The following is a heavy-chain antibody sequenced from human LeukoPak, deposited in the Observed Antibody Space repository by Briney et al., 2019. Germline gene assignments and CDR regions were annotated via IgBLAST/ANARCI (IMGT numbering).Heavy chain of an antibody. J-gene: IGHJ6*03. V-gene: IGHV4-61*01. CDR1: GGSIGSGSYY. CDR3: ARGEGSSSSEYYYYYMDV. D-gene: IGHD6-6*01. CDR2: IYYSGST. Sequence: SETLSLTCTVSGGSIGSGSYYWSWIRQPPGKGLEWIGYIYYSGSTNYNPSLKSRVTISVDTSKNQFSLKLSSVTAADTAVYYCARGEGSSSSEYYYYYMDVWGKGTTVTVSS.